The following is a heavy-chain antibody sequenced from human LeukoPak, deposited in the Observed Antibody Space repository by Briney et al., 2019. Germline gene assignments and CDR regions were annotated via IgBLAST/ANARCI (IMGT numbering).Heavy chain of an antibody. D-gene: IGHD6-13*01. CDR3: ARKMYSSSWQTSVGLDY. Sequence: NPGGSLRLSCAASGFTFNDCSMNWVRQAPGKGLEWVSSISSGSSHIYYADSVKGRFTISRDNAKNSLYLQMNSLRAEDTAVYYCARKMYSSSWQTSVGLDYWGRGNLVTVSS. CDR1: GFTFNDCS. V-gene: IGHV3-21*01. J-gene: IGHJ4*02. CDR2: ISSGSSHI.